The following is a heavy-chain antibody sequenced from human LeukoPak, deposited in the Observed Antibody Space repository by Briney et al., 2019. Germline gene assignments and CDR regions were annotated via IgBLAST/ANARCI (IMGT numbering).Heavy chain of an antibody. D-gene: IGHD4-11*01. V-gene: IGHV4-39*02. CDR2: IYYSNST. Sequence: SETLSLTCSVSGGSISSSSYFWRWIRQPPGKGVEWIGSIYYSNSTYYNPAINSRTTISVDTTKNHCSLKLRPVTAADTAVYYCARGMTTANRRWFDPWGQGTLVTVSS. CDR3: ARGMTTANRRWFDP. J-gene: IGHJ5*02. CDR1: GGSISSSSYF.